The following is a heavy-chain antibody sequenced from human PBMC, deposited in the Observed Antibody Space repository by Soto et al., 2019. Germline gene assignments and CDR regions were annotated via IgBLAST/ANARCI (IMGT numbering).Heavy chain of an antibody. CDR1: GFTFTSYG. Sequence: EVQLMESGGGLVQPGGSLRLSCAASGFTFTSYGMSWVRQAPGKGLEWVSSISGSGGDTYYADSGKGRFLISRDNSKNTLYVQMNSLRAEDTAVYYCTTGAAYYDTFSAGRYYYYYMYVWGKGATVTVSS. V-gene: IGHV3-23*01. D-gene: IGHD3-9*01. CDR3: TTGAAYYDTFSAGRYYYYYMYV. CDR2: ISGSGGDT. J-gene: IGHJ6*03.